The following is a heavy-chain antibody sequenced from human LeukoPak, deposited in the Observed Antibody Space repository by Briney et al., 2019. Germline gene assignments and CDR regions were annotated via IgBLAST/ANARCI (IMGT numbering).Heavy chain of an antibody. CDR1: SGSISSSSYY. D-gene: IGHD3-10*01. CDR2: IHYSGST. CDR3: ARRLGRYYFSGTEYYRHEAKQSLDY. J-gene: IGHJ4*02. Sequence: TSESLSLTCTVSSGSISSSSYYWGWIRQPPGKGLEWIGSIHYSGSTYYNPSLKSRVSISVDTSKNQFFLKLRSVTAADTAVYYCARRLGRYYFSGTEYYRHEAKQSLDYWGQGILVTVSS. V-gene: IGHV4-39*07.